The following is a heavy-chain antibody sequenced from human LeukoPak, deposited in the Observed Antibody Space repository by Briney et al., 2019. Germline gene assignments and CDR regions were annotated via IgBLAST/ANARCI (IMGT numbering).Heavy chain of an antibody. Sequence: TGGSLRLSCAASGFTFSSYAMSWVRQAPGKGLEWVSAISGSGGSTYYADPVKGRFTISRDNSKNTLYLQMNSLGAEDTAVYYCAKDGDMYYYDSSGSAYWGQGTLVTVSS. CDR1: GFTFSSYA. V-gene: IGHV3-23*01. D-gene: IGHD3-22*01. CDR3: AKDGDMYYYDSSGSAY. J-gene: IGHJ4*02. CDR2: ISGSGGST.